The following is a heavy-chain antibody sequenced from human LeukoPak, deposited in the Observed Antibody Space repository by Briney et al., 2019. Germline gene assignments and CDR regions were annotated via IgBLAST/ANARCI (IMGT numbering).Heavy chain of an antibody. V-gene: IGHV3-30*01. J-gene: IGHJ4*02. CDR2: ISYDGSNK. D-gene: IGHD4-17*01. CDR1: GFTFSSYA. CDR3: ARDLYRQTTVTTDDY. Sequence: GRSLRLSCAASGFTFSSYAMHWVRQAPGKGLEWVAVISYDGSNKYYADSVKGRFTISRDNSKNTLYLQMNSLRAEDTAVYCCARDLYRQTTVTTDDYWGQGTLVTVSS.